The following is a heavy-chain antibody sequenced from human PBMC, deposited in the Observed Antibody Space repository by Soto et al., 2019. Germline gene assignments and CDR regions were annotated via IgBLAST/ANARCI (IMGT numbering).Heavy chain of an antibody. Sequence: QVQLVQSGAEVKKPGSSVKVSCKASGGAFSDYAFSWVRQAPGQGLEWLGGIMPIFRAPDYAQKFQGRVTITVDEFTRTAWMEMNSLRSEDAAVYYCASWLKGPDIGNYYYGMDVWGQGTTVTVS. V-gene: IGHV1-69*12. J-gene: IGHJ6*02. CDR3: ASWLKGPDIGNYYYGMDV. CDR2: IMPIFRAP. CDR1: GGAFSDYA. D-gene: IGHD2-15*01.